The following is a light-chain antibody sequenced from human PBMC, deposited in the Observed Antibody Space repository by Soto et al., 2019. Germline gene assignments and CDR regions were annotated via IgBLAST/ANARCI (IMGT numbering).Light chain of an antibody. Sequence: QSALTQPRSVSGSPGQSVTISCTGTSSDVGGYNYVSWYQQHPGRAPKVMIYDVSKRPSGVPDRFSGSKSGNTASLTISGLQAEDEADYYCCSYASRDTYVFGTGTKVTVL. CDR2: DVS. J-gene: IGLJ1*01. V-gene: IGLV2-11*01. CDR3: CSYASRDTYV. CDR1: SSDVGGYNY.